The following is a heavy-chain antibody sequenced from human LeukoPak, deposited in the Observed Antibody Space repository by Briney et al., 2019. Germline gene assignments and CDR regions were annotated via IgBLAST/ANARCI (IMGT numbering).Heavy chain of an antibody. Sequence: SETLSLTCTVSGGSISSYYWSWIRQPPGKGLEWIGEINHSGSTNYNPSLKSRVTISVDTSKNQFSLKLSSVTAADTAVYYCARLDFWSGYYKDWFDPWGQGTLVTVSS. D-gene: IGHD3-3*01. V-gene: IGHV4-34*01. J-gene: IGHJ5*02. CDR2: INHSGST. CDR1: GGSISSYY. CDR3: ARLDFWSGYYKDWFDP.